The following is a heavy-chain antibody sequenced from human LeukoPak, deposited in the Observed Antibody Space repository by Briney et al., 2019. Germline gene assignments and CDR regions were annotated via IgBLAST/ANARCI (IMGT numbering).Heavy chain of an antibody. D-gene: IGHD3-22*01. Sequence: SETLSLTCTVSGGSISSYYWSWIRQPPGKGLEWIGYIYYSGSTNYNPSLKSRVTISVDTSKNQFSLKLSSVTAADTAVYYCARWDYDSSGYYPAPFDYWGQGTLVTVSS. CDR1: GGSISSYY. CDR3: ARWDYDSSGYYPAPFDY. V-gene: IGHV4-59*08. CDR2: IYYSGST. J-gene: IGHJ4*02.